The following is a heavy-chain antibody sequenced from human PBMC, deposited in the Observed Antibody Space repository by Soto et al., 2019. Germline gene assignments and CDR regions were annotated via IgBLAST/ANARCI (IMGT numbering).Heavy chain of an antibody. CDR3: AHRSRGYAYYFDR. D-gene: IGHD5-12*01. CDR1: GFSLTTRGVA. Sequence: QITLKESGPALVRPTQTLTLTCSFSGFSLTTRGVAVGWIRQPPGKALEWLALIFWDDAKWYSPSLRSRLTITEDTSKHQLVLTMTNMDPVDTATYYCAHRSRGYAYYFDRWGQGTLVTVSS. V-gene: IGHV2-5*02. J-gene: IGHJ4*02. CDR2: IFWDDAK.